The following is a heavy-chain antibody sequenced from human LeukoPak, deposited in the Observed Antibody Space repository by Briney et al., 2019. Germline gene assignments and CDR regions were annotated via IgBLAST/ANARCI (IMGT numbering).Heavy chain of an antibody. V-gene: IGHV3-30*18. CDR3: AKDPFRDSGYADY. Sequence: PGGSLRLSCAASGFTFSSYGMHWVRQAPGKGLEWVAVISYDGSNKYYADSVKGRFTISRDNSKNTLYLQMNSLRAEDTAVYYCAKDPFRDSGYADYWGQGTLVTVSS. D-gene: IGHD5-12*01. CDR2: ISYDGSNK. J-gene: IGHJ4*02. CDR1: GFTFSSYG.